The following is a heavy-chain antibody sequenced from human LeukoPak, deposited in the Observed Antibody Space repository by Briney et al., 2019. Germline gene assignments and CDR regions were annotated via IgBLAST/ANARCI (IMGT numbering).Heavy chain of an antibody. Sequence: SETLSLTCTVSGGSISSGDYYWSWIRQPPGKGLEWIGYIYYSGSTYYNPSLKSRVTISVDTSKNQFSLKLSSVTAADTAVYYCARVWGLRSSHYYFDYWGQGTLATVSS. CDR2: IYYSGST. J-gene: IGHJ4*02. CDR3: ARVWGLRSSHYYFDY. V-gene: IGHV4-30-4*01. D-gene: IGHD3-16*01. CDR1: GGSISSGDYY.